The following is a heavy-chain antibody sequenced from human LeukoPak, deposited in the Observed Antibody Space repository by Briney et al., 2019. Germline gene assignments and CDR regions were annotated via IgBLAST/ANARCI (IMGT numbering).Heavy chain of an antibody. CDR2: INPSGGST. CDR1: GYTFTRYA. V-gene: IGHV1-46*01. CDR3: ARTGTTSSRSYNWFDP. J-gene: IGHJ5*02. D-gene: IGHD1-1*01. Sequence: ASVKVSCKASGYTFTRYAINWVRQAPGQGLEWMGIINPSGGSTSYAQKFQGRVTMTRDMSTSTVYMELSSLRSEDTAVYYCARTGTTSSRSYNWFDPWGQGTLVTVSS.